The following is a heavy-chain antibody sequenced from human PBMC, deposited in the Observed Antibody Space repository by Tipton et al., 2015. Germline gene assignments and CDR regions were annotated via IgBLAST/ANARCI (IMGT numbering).Heavy chain of an antibody. Sequence: TLSLTCTVSGGSVNSANYYWSWIRQPPGKGLEWIGYISYSGSTHYNPSFKSRVAISVDTSKNQLSLTLNSVTAADTAVYYCARDLEHGMDVWGQGTTVTVSS. CDR1: GGSVNSANYY. CDR2: ISYSGST. V-gene: IGHV4-61*01. CDR3: ARDLEHGMDV. J-gene: IGHJ6*02. D-gene: IGHD5-24*01.